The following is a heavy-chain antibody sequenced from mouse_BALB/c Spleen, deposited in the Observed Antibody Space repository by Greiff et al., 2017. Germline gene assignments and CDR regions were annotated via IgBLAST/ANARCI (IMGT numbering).Heavy chain of an antibody. J-gene: IGHJ1*01. CDR2: IYPGNSDT. V-gene: IGHV1-5*01. CDR3: TKEGYPWYFDV. Sequence: EVQLQQSGTVLVRPGASVKMSCKASGFTFTSYWMHWVKQRPGQGLEWIGAIYPGNSDTSYNQKFKGKDKLTAVTSTSTAYMELSSLTNEDSAVYCCTKEGYPWYFDVWGAGTTVTVSA. CDR1: GFTFTSYW. D-gene: IGHD2-2*01.